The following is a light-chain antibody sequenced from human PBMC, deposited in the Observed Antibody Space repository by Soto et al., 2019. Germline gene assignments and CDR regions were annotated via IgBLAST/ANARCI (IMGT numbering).Light chain of an antibody. CDR3: SSYTSSSTLV. CDR2: DVR. Sequence: QSALTQPASVSGSPGQSITISCTGTSSDVGYYNYVSWYQQHPGKAPKLMIYDVRYRPSGVSDRFSGSKSGNPASLTLSGLQAEDEADYYCSSYTSSSTLVFGTGTKLTVL. CDR1: SSDVGYYNY. V-gene: IGLV2-14*03. J-gene: IGLJ1*01.